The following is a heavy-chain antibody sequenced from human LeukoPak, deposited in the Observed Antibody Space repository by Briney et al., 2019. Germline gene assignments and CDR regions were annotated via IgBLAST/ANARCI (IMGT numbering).Heavy chain of an antibody. Sequence: ASVKVSCKASGGTFNRFAISWVRQAPGQGLEWMGWISAYNGNTNYAQKLQGRVTVTTDTSANTASMELRSLSSDDTAVYYCARDLGSSTPFYFDYWGQGTLVTVSS. CDR1: GGTFNRFA. CDR2: ISAYNGNT. CDR3: ARDLGSSTPFYFDY. D-gene: IGHD6-13*01. V-gene: IGHV1-18*01. J-gene: IGHJ4*02.